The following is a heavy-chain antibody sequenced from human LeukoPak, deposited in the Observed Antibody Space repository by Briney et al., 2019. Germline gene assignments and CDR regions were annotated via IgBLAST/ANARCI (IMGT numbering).Heavy chain of an antibody. Sequence: GGPLRLSCAASGFTFSSYEMNWVRQAPGKGLEWVSYISSSSSTIYYADSVKGRFTISRDNAKNSLYLQMNSLRAEDTAVYYCARPRVGATGWFDPWGQGTLVTVSS. V-gene: IGHV3-48*01. J-gene: IGHJ5*02. CDR2: ISSSSSTI. CDR3: ARPRVGATGWFDP. CDR1: GFTFSSYE. D-gene: IGHD1-26*01.